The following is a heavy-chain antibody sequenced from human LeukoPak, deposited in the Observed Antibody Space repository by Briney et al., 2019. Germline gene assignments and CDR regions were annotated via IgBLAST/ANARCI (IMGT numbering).Heavy chain of an antibody. Sequence: PSETLSLTCTVSGGSISSSSYYWGWIRQPPGKGLEWIGSIYYSGSTYYNPSLKSRVTISVDTSKNQFSLKLSSVTAADTAVYYCARGSGYYDSSGYLIRLEDWFDPWGQGTLVTVSS. CDR1: GGSISSSSYY. D-gene: IGHD3-22*01. J-gene: IGHJ5*02. CDR2: IYYSGST. CDR3: ARGSGYYDSSGYLIRLEDWFDP. V-gene: IGHV4-39*07.